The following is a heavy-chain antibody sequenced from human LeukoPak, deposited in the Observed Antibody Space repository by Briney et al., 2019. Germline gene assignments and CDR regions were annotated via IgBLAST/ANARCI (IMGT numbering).Heavy chain of an antibody. CDR1: GFTFSSYE. CDR2: ISSSGSTI. CDR3: AELGITMIGGV. J-gene: IGHJ6*04. Sequence: PGGSLRLSCAASGFTFSSYEMNCVRQAPGKGLEWVSYISSSGSTIYYADSVKGRFTISRDNAKNSLYLQMSSLRAEDTAVYYCAELGITMIGGVWGKGTTVTISS. V-gene: IGHV3-48*03. D-gene: IGHD3-10*02.